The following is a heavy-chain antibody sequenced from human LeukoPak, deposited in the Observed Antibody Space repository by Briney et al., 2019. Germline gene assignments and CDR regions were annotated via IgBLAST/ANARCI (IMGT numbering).Heavy chain of an antibody. D-gene: IGHD1-26*01. CDR1: GFTFSSYW. Sequence: GGSLRLSCAASGFTFSSYWVSWVRQAPGKGLEWVANIKQDGGEKHYVESVKGRFTISRDNAKNSVYLQMNSLRAQDTAVYYCARGLRVGANDYWGQGTLVTVSS. CDR3: ARGLRVGANDY. V-gene: IGHV3-7*01. CDR2: IKQDGGEK. J-gene: IGHJ4*02.